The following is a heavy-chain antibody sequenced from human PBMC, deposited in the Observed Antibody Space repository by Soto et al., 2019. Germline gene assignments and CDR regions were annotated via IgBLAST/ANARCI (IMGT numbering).Heavy chain of an antibody. Sequence: QVQLVESGGGVVQPGRSLTLSCVASGFTFSSYVIHWVRQTPDKGLEWVAFISRDGSNAYYADSVKGRFTISRDNFKNSLYLEMNRLRAEDTVVYHCARDNECRPDCHLGYWGQGTLVIVSS. J-gene: IGHJ4*02. V-gene: IGHV3-30-3*01. D-gene: IGHD2-21*01. CDR2: ISRDGSNA. CDR1: GFTFSSYV. CDR3: ARDNECRPDCHLGY.